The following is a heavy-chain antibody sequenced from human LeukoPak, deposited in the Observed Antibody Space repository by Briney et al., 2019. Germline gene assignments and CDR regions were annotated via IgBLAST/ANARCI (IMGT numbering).Heavy chain of an antibody. V-gene: IGHV3-53*01. CDR3: ARHQAENWFDP. CDR1: GFTVSSNY. J-gene: IGHJ5*02. Sequence: PGGSLRLSCAASGFTVSSNYMSWVRQAPGKGLEWVSVIYSGGSTYYADSVKGRFTISRDNSKNTLYLQMNSLRAEDMAVYYCARHQAENWFDPWGQGTLVTVSS. CDR2: IYSGGST. D-gene: IGHD6-13*01.